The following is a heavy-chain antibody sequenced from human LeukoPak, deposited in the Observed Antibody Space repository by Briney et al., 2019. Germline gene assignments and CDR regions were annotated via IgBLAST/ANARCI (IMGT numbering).Heavy chain of an antibody. Sequence: SETLSLTCTVSGGSISSYYWSWIRQPAGKGLEWIGRIYTSGSTSGSTNYNPSLKSRVTMSVDTSTNQFSLKLRSVTAADTAVYYCARGTVVPAAGFFDPWGQGTLVTVSS. CDR3: ARGTVVPAAGFFDP. J-gene: IGHJ5*02. D-gene: IGHD2-2*01. CDR2: IYTSGSTSGST. CDR1: GGSISSYY. V-gene: IGHV4-4*07.